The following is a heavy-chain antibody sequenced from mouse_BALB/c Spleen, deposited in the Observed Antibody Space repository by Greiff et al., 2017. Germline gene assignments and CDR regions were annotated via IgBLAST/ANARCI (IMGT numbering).Heavy chain of an antibody. CDR3: ARLVYGSSYRYFDV. D-gene: IGHD1-1*01. CDR2: INPGSSTI. CDR1: GFDFSRYW. Sequence: GGGLVQPGGSLNLSCAASGFDFSRYWMSWARQAPGKGQEWIGDINPGSSTINYTPSLKDKFIISRDNAKNTLYLQMSKVRSEDTALYYCARLVYGSSYRYFDVGGAGTTVTVSS. V-gene: IGHV4-2*02. J-gene: IGHJ1*01.